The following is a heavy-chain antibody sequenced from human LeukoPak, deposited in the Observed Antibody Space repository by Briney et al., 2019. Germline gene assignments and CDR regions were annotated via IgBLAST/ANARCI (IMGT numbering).Heavy chain of an antibody. J-gene: IGHJ6*02. D-gene: IGHD6-13*01. CDR1: GFTFSSYG. CDR3: ARVRPYSSSLYAYYGMDV. Sequence: PGRSLRLSCEASGFTFSSYGMHWVRQAPGKGLEWVAVIWYDGGNKYYVDSVKGRFTISRDNAKNSLYLQMNSLRAEDTAVYYCARVRPYSSSLYAYYGMDVWGQGTTVTVSS. V-gene: IGHV3-33*03. CDR2: IWYDGGNK.